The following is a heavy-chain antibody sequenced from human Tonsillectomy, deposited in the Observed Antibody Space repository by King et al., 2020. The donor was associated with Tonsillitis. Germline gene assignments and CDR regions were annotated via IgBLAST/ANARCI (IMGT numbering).Heavy chain of an antibody. D-gene: IGHD3-22*01. CDR2: ISGSGGST. V-gene: IGHV3-23*04. J-gene: IGHJ6*03. CDR3: AKDRTVFGVVIYYYYYMDV. Sequence: VQLVESGGGLVQPGGSLRLSCAASGFTFSSYAMSWVRQAPGKGLEWVSAISGSGGSTYYADSVKGRFTISRDNSKNTLYLQMNSLRAEDTAVYYCAKDRTVFGVVIYYYYYMDVWGKGTTVTVSS. CDR1: GFTFSSYA.